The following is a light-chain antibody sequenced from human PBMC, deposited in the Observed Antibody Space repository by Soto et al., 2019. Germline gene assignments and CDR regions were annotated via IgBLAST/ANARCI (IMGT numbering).Light chain of an antibody. V-gene: IGLV2-14*01. Sequence: QSALAQPASVSGSPGQSITISCTGTSSDVGGYNFVSWYQQHPGKAPKLMTHDVTTRPSGVSIRFSGSKSGTTASLTISGLQPEDEADYYCCSYASSTSYVFGTGTKVTVL. CDR1: SSDVGGYNF. J-gene: IGLJ1*01. CDR2: DVT. CDR3: CSYASSTSYV.